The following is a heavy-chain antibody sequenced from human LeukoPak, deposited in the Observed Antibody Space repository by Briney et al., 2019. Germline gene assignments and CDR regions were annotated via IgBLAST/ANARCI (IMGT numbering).Heavy chain of an antibody. CDR1: GYTFTSYT. V-gene: IGHV1-18*01. D-gene: IGHD3-10*01. J-gene: IGHJ4*02. Sequence: ASVKVSCKASGYTFTSYTINWVRQAPGQGLEWMGWISVYNGNTNYAQKFQGRVTMTTDTSTSTAYMELRRLRSDDTAVYYCARVIWLGEDKECFDYWGQGTLVTVSS. CDR2: ISVYNGNT. CDR3: ARVIWLGEDKECFDY.